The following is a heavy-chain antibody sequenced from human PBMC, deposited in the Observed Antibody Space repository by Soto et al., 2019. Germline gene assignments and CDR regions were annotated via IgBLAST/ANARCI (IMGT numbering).Heavy chain of an antibody. CDR2: ISWNSGSI. D-gene: IGHD3-10*01. CDR3: AKDMGLLWFGELYGAFDI. Sequence: LRLSCAASGFTFDDYAMHWVRQAPGKGLEWVSGISWNSGSIGYADSVKGRFTISRDNAKNSLYLQMNSLRAEDTALYYCAKDMGLLWFGELYGAFDIWGQGTMVTVSS. J-gene: IGHJ3*02. V-gene: IGHV3-9*01. CDR1: GFTFDDYA.